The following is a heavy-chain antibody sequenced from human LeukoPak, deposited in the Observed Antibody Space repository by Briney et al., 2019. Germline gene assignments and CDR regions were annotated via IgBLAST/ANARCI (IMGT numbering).Heavy chain of an antibody. CDR1: GYALSELS. D-gene: IGHD3-9*01. J-gene: IGHJ5*02. Sequence: ASVKVSFEAYGYALSELSMHWVRQAPGKRLEWMGGVDPEDGETIYSQNFQGRVIMTEDRSTDTAYMELSSLRSEDTAVYFCVNSLRYFDWSFDPWGQGTLVSVSS. CDR2: VDPEDGET. CDR3: VNSLRYFDWSFDP. V-gene: IGHV1-24*01.